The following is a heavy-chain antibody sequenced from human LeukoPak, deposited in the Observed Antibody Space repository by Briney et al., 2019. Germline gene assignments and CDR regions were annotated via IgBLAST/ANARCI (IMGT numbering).Heavy chain of an antibody. D-gene: IGHD4-23*01. CDR2: IYYRGST. J-gene: IGHJ2*01. Sequence: SETLSLTCTVSGGSISSFYWRWIRQPPGKGLEWLGDIYYRGSTHRNPSLNSRVTISVDTSKNQFSLKLSSVTAADTAVYYCARVEGYGGDWSFDLWGRGTLVTVSS. CDR1: GGSISSFY. V-gene: IGHV4-59*01. CDR3: ARVEGYGGDWSFDL.